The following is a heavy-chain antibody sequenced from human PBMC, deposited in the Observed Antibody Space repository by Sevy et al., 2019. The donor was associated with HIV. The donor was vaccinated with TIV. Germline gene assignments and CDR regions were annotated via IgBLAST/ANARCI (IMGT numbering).Heavy chain of an antibody. V-gene: IGHV1-2*07. D-gene: IGHD2-21*02. Sequence: ASVKVSCKAYGYTFSDYCMHWVRHAPGQGLEWMGWINPNRGGTNYAHKFQGRVTMTRDTSISTAYMELSSLRSDDTAIYYCARGMTAYLLANGMDVWGQGTTVTVSS. CDR1: GYTFSDYC. CDR2: INPNRGGT. J-gene: IGHJ6*02. CDR3: ARGMTAYLLANGMDV.